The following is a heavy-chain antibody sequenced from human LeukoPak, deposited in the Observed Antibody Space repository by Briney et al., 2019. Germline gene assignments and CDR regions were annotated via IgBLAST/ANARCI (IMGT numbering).Heavy chain of an antibody. CDR3: ARDTRTAQGFDY. Sequence: SETLSLTCTVSGGSISSYYWGWIRQPPGKGLEWIGSIYHSGSTYYNPSLKSRVTISVDTSNNRFSLSLSAVTAADTAIYYCARDTRTAQGFDYWGQGILVTVSS. CDR1: GGSISSYY. CDR2: IYHSGST. V-gene: IGHV4-39*07. D-gene: IGHD2-15*01. J-gene: IGHJ4*02.